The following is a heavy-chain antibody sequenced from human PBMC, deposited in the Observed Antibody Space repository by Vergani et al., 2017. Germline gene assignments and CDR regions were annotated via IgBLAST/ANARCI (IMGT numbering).Heavy chain of an antibody. Sequence: EVQLLQSGGGVIQPGGSVRLSCAASGFTFSACPMTWVRQAPGKGLEWVSAISARYPSTYYADSVKGRFTISRDNSKNMLYLQMNSLKAEDRATYYCAREXRSNTSPFVGDWGQGTLVTV. CDR3: AREXRSNTSPFVGD. CDR1: GFTFSACP. CDR2: ISARYPST. J-gene: IGHJ4*02. V-gene: IGHV3-23*01. D-gene: IGHD2/OR15-2a*01.